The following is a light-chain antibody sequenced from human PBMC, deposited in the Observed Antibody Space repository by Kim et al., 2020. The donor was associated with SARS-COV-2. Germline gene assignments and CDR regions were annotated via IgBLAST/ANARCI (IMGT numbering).Light chain of an antibody. CDR2: AAS. V-gene: IGKV1-8*01. CDR3: QQYYSYLPYT. Sequence: GTTGGRGNINWRARQGIRSYLAGYQQKPGKAPKLLIYAASTLQSGVPSRFSGSGSGTDFTLTISCLQSEDFATYYCQQYYSYLPYTFGQGTKLEI. J-gene: IGKJ2*01. CDR1: QGIRSY.